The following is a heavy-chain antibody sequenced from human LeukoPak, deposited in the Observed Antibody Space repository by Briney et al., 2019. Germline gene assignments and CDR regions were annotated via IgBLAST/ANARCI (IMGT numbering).Heavy chain of an antibody. D-gene: IGHD3-3*01. V-gene: IGHV4-34*01. CDR3: ARGDFWSGYPFDY. J-gene: IGHJ4*02. CDR1: GGSFSGYY. CDR2: INHSGST. Sequence: PSETLSLTCAVYGGSFSGYYWSWLRQPPGKGLEWIGEINHSGSTNYNPSLKRRVTISVDTSKNQFSLKLSSVTAADTAVYYCARGDFWSGYPFDYCGQGTLVTVSS.